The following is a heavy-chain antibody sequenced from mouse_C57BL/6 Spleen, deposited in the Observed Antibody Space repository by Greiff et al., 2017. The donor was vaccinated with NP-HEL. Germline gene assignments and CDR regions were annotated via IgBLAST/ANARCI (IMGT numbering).Heavy chain of an antibody. Sequence: VKLQQSGAELVKPGASVKISCKASGYAFSSYWMNWVKQRPGKGLEWIGQIYPGDGDTNYNGKFKGKATLTADKSSSTAYMQLSSLTSEDSAVYFCAREGGSGAPFDYWGQGTTLTVSS. J-gene: IGHJ2*01. CDR1: GYAFSSYW. CDR3: AREGGSGAPFDY. D-gene: IGHD3-1*01. CDR2: IYPGDGDT. V-gene: IGHV1-80*01.